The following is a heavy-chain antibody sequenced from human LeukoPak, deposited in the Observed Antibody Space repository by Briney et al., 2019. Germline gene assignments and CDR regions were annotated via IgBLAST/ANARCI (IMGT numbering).Heavy chain of an antibody. CDR2: FDPEDGET. D-gene: IGHD6-13*01. J-gene: IGHJ5*02. V-gene: IGHV1-24*01. CDR1: GYTLTELS. Sequence: ASVKVSCKVSGYTLTELSMHWVRQAPGKGLEWMGGFDPEDGETIYAQKFQGRVTMTEDTSTDTAYMELSSLRSEDTAVYYCARDLFTGIAANWFDPWGQGTLVTVSS. CDR3: ARDLFTGIAANWFDP.